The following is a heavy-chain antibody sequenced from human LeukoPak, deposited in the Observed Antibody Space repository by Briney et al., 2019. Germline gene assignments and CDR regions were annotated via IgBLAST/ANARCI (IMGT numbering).Heavy chain of an antibody. CDR1: GFTFSSYS. D-gene: IGHD1-26*01. Sequence: PGGSLRLSCAASGFTFSSYSMNWVRQAPGKGLEWVSSISSSSSYIYYADSVKGRFTISGDNAKNSLYLQMNSLRAEDTAVYYCASGYYDSSAYYFDYWGQGTLVTVSS. J-gene: IGHJ4*02. V-gene: IGHV3-21*01. CDR2: ISSSSSYI. CDR3: ASGYYDSSAYYFDY.